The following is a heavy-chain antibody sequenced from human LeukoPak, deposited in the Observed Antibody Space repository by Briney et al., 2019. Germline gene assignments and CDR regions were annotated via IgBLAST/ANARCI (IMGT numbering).Heavy chain of an antibody. CDR1: GFTFSSYW. V-gene: IGHV3-74*01. Sequence: PGGSLRLSCVTSGFTFSSYWMHWVRQVPGKGLVWVSRINSDGSLTNYADSVKGRFTISRDNAKNTLYLQMNSLRAEDAAVYYCARNPFDSSGIWGQGTMVTVSS. D-gene: IGHD3-22*01. CDR3: ARNPFDSSGI. CDR2: INSDGSLT. J-gene: IGHJ3*02.